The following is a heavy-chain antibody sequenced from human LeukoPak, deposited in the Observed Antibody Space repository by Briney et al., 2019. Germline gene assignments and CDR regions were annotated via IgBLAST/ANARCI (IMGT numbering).Heavy chain of an antibody. D-gene: IGHD5-12*01. CDR2: MYYSGST. J-gene: IGHJ5*02. CDR3: AIRGSGYDDNWFDP. Sequence: TETLSLTCTVSGGSISSSSPYCGWIRQPPGKGLEWIGSMYYSGSTYYNPSLKSRVTISVDTSKNQFSLRLSSVTAADTAVYYCAIRGSGYDDNWFDPWGQGTLVTVSS. CDR1: GGSISSSSPY. V-gene: IGHV4-39*01.